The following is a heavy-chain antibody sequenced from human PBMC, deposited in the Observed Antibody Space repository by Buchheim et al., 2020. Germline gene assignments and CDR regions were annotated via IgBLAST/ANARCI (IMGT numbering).Heavy chain of an antibody. D-gene: IGHD2-15*01. CDR1: GGSISSYY. J-gene: IGHJ5*02. V-gene: IGHV4-59*01. Sequence: QVQLQESGPGLVKPSETLSLTCTVSGGSISSYYWSWIRQPPGKVLEWIGYNYFSGSTNYNPSLKSRVTISVEQSNNLLSLKQSAVTAADTAVYYCAREPPNCSGGSCYSGWFDPWGQGTL. CDR3: AREPPNCSGGSCYSGWFDP. CDR2: NYFSGST.